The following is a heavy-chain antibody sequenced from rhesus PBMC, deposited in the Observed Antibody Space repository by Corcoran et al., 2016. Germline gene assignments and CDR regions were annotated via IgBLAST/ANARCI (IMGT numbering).Heavy chain of an antibody. CDR1: GGSISESSF. Sequence: QVQLQESGPGLVKPSETPSLTCAASGGSISESSFWSWVRQPPGKGLEWIGYIYGGGGATSYNTSLKNRVTISRDTSKNQFSLKLTSVTAADTAVYYCWLDQFDVWGAGILVTVSS. D-gene: IGHD2-33*01. CDR3: WLDQFDV. CDR2: IYGGGGAT. V-gene: IGHV4-106*01. J-gene: IGHJ5-1*01.